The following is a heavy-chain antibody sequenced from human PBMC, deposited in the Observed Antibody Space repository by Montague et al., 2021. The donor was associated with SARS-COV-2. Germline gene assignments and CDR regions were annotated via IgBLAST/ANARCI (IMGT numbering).Heavy chain of an antibody. D-gene: IGHD3-10*01. V-gene: IGHV4-4*02. Sequence: SETLSLTCVVSGGSISSINWWSWVRQPPGKGLELIGVFYHSGNNNYNPSLRRRFTISVDKSKNQFFLRLISVTAADTAVYYCARSSVRGAHRLDYWGQGTLVTVSS. J-gene: IGHJ4*02. CDR1: GGSISSINW. CDR3: ARSSVRGAHRLDY. CDR2: FYHSGNN.